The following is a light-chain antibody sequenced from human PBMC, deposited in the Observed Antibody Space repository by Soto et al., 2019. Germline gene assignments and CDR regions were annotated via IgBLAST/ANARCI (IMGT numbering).Light chain of an antibody. CDR3: QQFSSYPLT. Sequence: EFVLTQSPGTLSLSPGERATLSCRASQAVRNNYLAWYQQKPGQAPRLLLYDASSRATGIPDRFSRGGSGTDFTLTISRLEPEDFAVYYCQQFSSYPLTFGGGTKVDIK. CDR2: DAS. CDR1: QAVRNNY. J-gene: IGKJ4*01. V-gene: IGKV3-20*01.